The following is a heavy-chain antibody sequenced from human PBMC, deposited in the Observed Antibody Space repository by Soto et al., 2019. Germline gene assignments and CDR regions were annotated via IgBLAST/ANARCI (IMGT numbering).Heavy chain of an antibody. V-gene: IGHV4-59*01. D-gene: IGHD6-13*01. CDR1: GGSISSNY. CDR3: ARYRREAVAGYTLDN. CDR2: VYNSGST. J-gene: IGHJ4*02. Sequence: SETLSLTCTVSGGSISSNYWTWIRQPPGKGLEWIGYVYNSGSTNYNPSLKSRVTISEDTSKSQFSLKVNSMTAADTAIYYCARYRREAVAGYTLDNWGQGILVT.